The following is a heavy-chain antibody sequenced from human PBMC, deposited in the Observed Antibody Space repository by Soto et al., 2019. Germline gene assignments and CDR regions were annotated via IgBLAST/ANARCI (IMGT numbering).Heavy chain of an antibody. J-gene: IGHJ5*02. CDR2: IDPRDSYT. CDR1: GYSFTTYW. V-gene: IGHV5-10-1*03. Sequence: DVQLAQSGAEVKKPGESLRITCEASGYSFTTYWISWVRQMPGKGLEWMGAIDPRDSYTKYSPSFQGHVTISVDKSISTAYLQWNSLKASDTAIYYCAREKSDLELFNWWDPWGQGTLVTVSS. D-gene: IGHD1-7*01. CDR3: AREKSDLELFNWWDP.